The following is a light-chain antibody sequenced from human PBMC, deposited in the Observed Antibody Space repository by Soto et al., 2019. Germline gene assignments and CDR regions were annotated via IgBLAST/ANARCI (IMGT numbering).Light chain of an antibody. CDR2: GAS. V-gene: IGKV3-15*01. CDR3: QQYNIWPPLT. Sequence: EIVMTQSPATLAVSTGETATLYCRASQIVSTDLAWYQQKPGQTPRLLIYGASTRASGVPARFSGSGSGTEFTLTIIRLQSEDFAVYYCQQYNIWPPLTFGGGTRVE. CDR1: QIVSTD. J-gene: IGKJ4*01.